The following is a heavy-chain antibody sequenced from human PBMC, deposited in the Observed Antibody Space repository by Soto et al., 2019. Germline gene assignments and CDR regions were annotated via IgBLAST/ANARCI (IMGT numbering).Heavy chain of an antibody. CDR2: ISNSGHST. Sequence: GGSLRLSCAASGFTFSSSAMNWVRQGPGKGLEWVSVISNSGHSTYYADSVKGRFTISRDNSKNTLYLQMKSPRAEDTATYYCAKGGPTFLNWFGPWGQGTLVTVSS. J-gene: IGHJ5*02. D-gene: IGHD5-12*01. CDR1: GFTFSSSA. V-gene: IGHV3-23*01. CDR3: AKGGPTFLNWFGP.